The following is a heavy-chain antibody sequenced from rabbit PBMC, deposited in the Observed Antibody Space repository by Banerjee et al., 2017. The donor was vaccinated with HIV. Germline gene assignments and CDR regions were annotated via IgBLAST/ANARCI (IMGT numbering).Heavy chain of an antibody. CDR3: ARDLAGVIGWNFNF. CDR1: GFSFSSGYD. CDR2: IYTISGST. Sequence: QEQLEESGGGLVKPGGTLTLTCKASGFSFSSGYDMCWVRQAPGKGLELIVCIYTISGSTWYASWVHGRFIITRNTSLNTVDLKMTSLTAADTATYFCARDLAGVIGWNFNFWGPGTLV. D-gene: IGHD4-1*01. J-gene: IGHJ4*01. V-gene: IGHV1S43*01.